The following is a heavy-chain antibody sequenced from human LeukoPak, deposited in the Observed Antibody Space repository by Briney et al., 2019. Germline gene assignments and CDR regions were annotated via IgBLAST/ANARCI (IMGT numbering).Heavy chain of an antibody. D-gene: IGHD7-27*01. CDR1: GYTFTDYF. V-gene: IGHV1-2*06. J-gene: IGHJ4*02. Sequence: ASVRVSCKASGYTFTDYFIHWVRQAPGQGLEWMGRINSNSGGTEFAQRFQGRVTMTRDTSINTAYMELSRLRSDDTAVYYCARDLSSPANWDFDYWGQGTLVTVS. CDR2: INSNSGGT. CDR3: ARDLSSPANWDFDY.